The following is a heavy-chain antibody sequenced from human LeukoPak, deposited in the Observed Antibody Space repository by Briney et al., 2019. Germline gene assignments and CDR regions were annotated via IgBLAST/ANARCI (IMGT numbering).Heavy chain of an antibody. CDR2: ISGSSSII. J-gene: IGHJ3*02. CDR1: GFTFSSYS. D-gene: IGHD3-10*01. CDR3: AKLLWFGDLGGGPFDI. V-gene: IGHV3-48*01. Sequence: GGSLRLSCEASGFTFSSYSMNWVRQAPGKGLEWVSFISGSSSIIHYADSVKGRFSISRDNSKNTLYQQMNSLRAEDTAIYYCAKLLWFGDLGGGPFDIWGQGTMVTVSS.